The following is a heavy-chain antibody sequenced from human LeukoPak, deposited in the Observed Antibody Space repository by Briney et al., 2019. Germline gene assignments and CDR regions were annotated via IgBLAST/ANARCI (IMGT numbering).Heavy chain of an antibody. CDR3: ARDLRYSGYSYYFDY. CDR2: INPNSGGT. CDR1: GYTFTGYY. V-gene: IGHV1-2*02. J-gene: IGHJ4*02. Sequence: ASVKVSCKASGYTFTGYYMHWVRQAPGQGLEWMGWINPNSGGTNYAQKFQGRVTMTRDMSISTAYMELSRLRSDDTAVYYCARDLRYSGYSYYFDYWGQGTLVTLSS. D-gene: IGHD5-12*01.